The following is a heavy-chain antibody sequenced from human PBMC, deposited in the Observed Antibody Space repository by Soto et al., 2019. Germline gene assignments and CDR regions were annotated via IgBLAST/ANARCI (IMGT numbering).Heavy chain of an antibody. CDR3: ARSGYSRLDYDNGMDV. V-gene: IGHV1-18*01. Sequence: QVSLVQSEPEVKKPGASVKVSCEASGYTFSEHGITWVRQAPGQGLEWMGWISPFNDNTNYAQKFQGRVTMTRDTSPTTTTLELKSLTSENTAVYYSARSGYSRLDYDNGMDVGGQGTTVTVS. CDR2: ISPFNDNT. D-gene: IGHD5-18*01. CDR1: GYTFSEHG. J-gene: IGHJ6*02.